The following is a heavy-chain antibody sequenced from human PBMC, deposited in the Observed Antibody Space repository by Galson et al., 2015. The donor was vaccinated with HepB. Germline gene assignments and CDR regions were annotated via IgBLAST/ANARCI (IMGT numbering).Heavy chain of an antibody. Sequence: QSGAEVKKPGESLKISCKGSGYSFTSYWIGWVRQMPGKGLEWMGIIYPGDSDTRYSPSFQGQVTISADKSISTAYLQWSSLKASDTAMYYCARHSIERGNYYYGMDVWGQGTTVIVSS. D-gene: IGHD2/OR15-2a*01. V-gene: IGHV5-51*01. CDR3: ARHSIERGNYYYGMDV. CDR1: GYSFTSYW. J-gene: IGHJ6*02. CDR2: IYPGDSDT.